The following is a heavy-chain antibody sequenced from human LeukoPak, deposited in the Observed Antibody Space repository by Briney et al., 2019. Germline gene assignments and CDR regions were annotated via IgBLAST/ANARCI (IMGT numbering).Heavy chain of an antibody. J-gene: IGHJ3*02. Sequence: ASVKVSCKASGYTFTSYYMHWVRQAPGQGLEWMGMINPGGGRTGYAQKFQGRVTMTRDTSTSTVYMELSSLRSEDTAVYYCARVLLWFGENAFDIWGQGTMVTVSS. CDR2: INPGGGRT. V-gene: IGHV1-46*01. CDR3: ARVLLWFGENAFDI. CDR1: GYTFTSYY. D-gene: IGHD3-10*01.